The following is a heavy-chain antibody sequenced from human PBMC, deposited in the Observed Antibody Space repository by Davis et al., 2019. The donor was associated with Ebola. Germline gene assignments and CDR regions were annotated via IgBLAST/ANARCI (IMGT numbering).Heavy chain of an antibody. J-gene: IGHJ6*03. D-gene: IGHD3-3*01. CDR1: GYSFTSYW. V-gene: IGHV5-10-1*01. CDR2: IDPSDSYT. CDR3: ARNKEWFRISRGYYYYMDV. Sequence: GESLKISCKGSGYSFTSYWIGWVRQMPGKGLEWMGRIDPSDSYTNYSPSFQGHVTISADKSISTAYLQWSSLKASDTAMYYCARNKEWFRISRGYYYYMDVWGKGTTVTVSS.